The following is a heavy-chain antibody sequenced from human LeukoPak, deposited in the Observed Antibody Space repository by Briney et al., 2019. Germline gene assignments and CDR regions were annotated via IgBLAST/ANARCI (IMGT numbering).Heavy chain of an antibody. D-gene: IGHD6-13*01. V-gene: IGHV4-59*01. CDR1: GGSISSYY. J-gene: IGHJ4*02. Sequence: SETLSLTCTVSGGSISSYYWSWIRQPPGKGLEWIGYIYYSGSTNYNPSLKSRVTISVDTSKNQFSLKLSSVTAADTAVYYCARYSSSWSLSPTGHFDYWGQGTLVTVSS. CDR3: ARYSSSWSLSPTGHFDY. CDR2: IYYSGST.